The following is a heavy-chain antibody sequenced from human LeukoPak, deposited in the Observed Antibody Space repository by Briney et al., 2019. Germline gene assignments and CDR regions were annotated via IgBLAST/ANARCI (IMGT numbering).Heavy chain of an antibody. V-gene: IGHV1-18*01. CDR3: ARGSPPRRNYDRSGYYSYYFDY. J-gene: IGHJ4*02. Sequence: ASVKVSCKASGYTFTSYGISWVRQAPGQGLEWMGWTSTYNGHTKYSQKFQGRVTMTTDTSTSTAYMDLRSLRSDDTAVYYCARGSPPRRNYDRSGYYSYYFDYWGQGTLVTVSS. CDR1: GYTFTSYG. D-gene: IGHD3-22*01. CDR2: TSTYNGHT.